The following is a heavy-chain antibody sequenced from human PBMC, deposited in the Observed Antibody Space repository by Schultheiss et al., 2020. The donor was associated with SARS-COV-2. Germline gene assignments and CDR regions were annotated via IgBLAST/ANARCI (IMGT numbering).Heavy chain of an antibody. CDR2: ISYDGSNK. V-gene: IGHV3-30*18. CDR3: AKEQHIVVVVAATSGLTEGFDI. D-gene: IGHD2-15*01. Sequence: GGSLRLSCAASGFTFSSYGMHWVRQAPGKGLEWVAVISYDGSNKYYADSVKGRFTISRDNSKNTLYLQMNSLRAEDTAVYYCAKEQHIVVVVAATSGLTEGFDIWGQGTMVTVSS. J-gene: IGHJ3*02. CDR1: GFTFSSYG.